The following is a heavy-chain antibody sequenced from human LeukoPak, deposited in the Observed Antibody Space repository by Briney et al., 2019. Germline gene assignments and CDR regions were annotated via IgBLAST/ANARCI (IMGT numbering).Heavy chain of an antibody. CDR2: INHSGNT. CDR3: ARGKVTRDWYFDL. CDR1: GGSFSDFH. D-gene: IGHD4-17*01. J-gene: IGHJ2*01. Sequence: PSETLSLTCTVCGGSFSDFHWSWIRLPPGKGLEWIGEINHSGNTNYNPSLKSRVTISIDTSKNQFSLKLSSVTAADTAVYYCARGKVTRDWYFDLWGRGTLVTVSS. V-gene: IGHV4-34*01.